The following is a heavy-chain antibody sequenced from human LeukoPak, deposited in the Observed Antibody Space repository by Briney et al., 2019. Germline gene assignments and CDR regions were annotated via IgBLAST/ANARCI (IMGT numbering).Heavy chain of an antibody. J-gene: IGHJ4*02. Sequence: GGSLRLSCAASGFTFSSYAMHWVRQAPDKGLEWVAVISHDGSNKYYADSAKGRFSISRDNSKNTLYLQMNGLRAEETAMYYCATPYTSGWSLYFDNWGQGTLVTVSS. D-gene: IGHD6-19*01. CDR1: GFTFSSYA. CDR3: ATPYTSGWSLYFDN. V-gene: IGHV3-30-3*01. CDR2: ISHDGSNK.